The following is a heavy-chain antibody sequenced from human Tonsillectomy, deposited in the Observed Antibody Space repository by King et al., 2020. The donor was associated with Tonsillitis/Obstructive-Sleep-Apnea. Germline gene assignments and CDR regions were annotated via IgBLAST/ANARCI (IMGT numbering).Heavy chain of an antibody. CDR2: VFPGDSDT. D-gene: IGHD2-21*01. CDR3: VRHGDDYKPPDH. V-gene: IGHV5-51*01. Sequence: QLVQSGAEVRKPGESLKISCKGSGYRFTSQWIGWVRQMPGKDLEWMGVVFPGDSDTRYIPSFQGHVTISADDSISHAYLQWSSLKASDTAIYYCVRHGDDYKPPDHWGQGTRVTVSS. CDR1: GYRFTSQW. J-gene: IGHJ4*02.